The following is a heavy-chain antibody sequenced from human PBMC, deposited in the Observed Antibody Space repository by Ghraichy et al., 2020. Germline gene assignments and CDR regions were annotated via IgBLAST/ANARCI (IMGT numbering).Heavy chain of an antibody. CDR1: GYSFTKYW. V-gene: IGHV5-51*01. Sequence: GGSLRLSCKGSGYSFTKYWIGWVRQMPGKGLEWMGIIFPGDSDTRYSPSFQGQVTISADKSISTAYLQWSSLKASDTAMYYCARSATVTMSESDYWGQGTLVTVSS. D-gene: IGHD4-11*01. CDR2: IFPGDSDT. CDR3: ARSATVTMSESDY. J-gene: IGHJ4*02.